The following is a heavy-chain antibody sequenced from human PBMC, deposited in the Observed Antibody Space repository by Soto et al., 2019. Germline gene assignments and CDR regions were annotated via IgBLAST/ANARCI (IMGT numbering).Heavy chain of an antibody. D-gene: IGHD4-17*01. V-gene: IGHV4-34*01. CDR1: GWSFSGYY. CDR3: ARATVRTPGFDHYYYYYLDV. Sequence: GTLSLSCRGYGWSFSGYYWSWIRELPGKGLEWIGEINHSGSTNYNPSLKTRVTISVDTPKNQFPLKLSSVTAADPAVYYCARATVRTPGFDHYYYYYLDVWGKGTTVTV. J-gene: IGHJ6*03. CDR2: INHSGST.